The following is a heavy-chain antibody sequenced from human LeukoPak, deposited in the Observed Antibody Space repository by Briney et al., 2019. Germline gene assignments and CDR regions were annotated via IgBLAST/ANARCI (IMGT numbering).Heavy chain of an antibody. J-gene: IGHJ4*02. CDR2: IYYSGST. Sequence: SETLSLTCTVSGGSISSGGYYWSWIRQPPGKGLEWIGYIYYSGSTNYNPSLKSRVTISVDTSKNQFSLKLSSVTAADTAVYYCARHRRDAYKNYFDYWGQGTLVTVSS. V-gene: IGHV4-61*08. CDR3: ARHRRDAYKNYFDY. CDR1: GGSISSGGYY. D-gene: IGHD5-24*01.